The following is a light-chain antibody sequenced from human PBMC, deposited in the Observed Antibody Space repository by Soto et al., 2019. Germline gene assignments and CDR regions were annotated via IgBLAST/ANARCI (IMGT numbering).Light chain of an antibody. CDR3: QHYNSYSEA. J-gene: IGKJ1*01. Sequence: DIQVTQSPSTLSGSVGDRVTITCRSSQTISSLLAWYQQKQWKAPKRLIYQASSLKSRGTSSLSGGGAWTEFSLLTISLQPDDFSTYYCQHYNSYSEAFGQGTKVDIK. V-gene: IGKV1-5*03. CDR1: QTISSL. CDR2: QAS.